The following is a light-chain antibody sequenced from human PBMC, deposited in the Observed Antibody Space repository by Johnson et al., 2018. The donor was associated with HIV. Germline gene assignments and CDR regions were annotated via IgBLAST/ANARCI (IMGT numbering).Light chain of an antibody. V-gene: IGLV1-51*01. Sequence: QSVLTQPPSVSAAPGQKVTISCSGSSSNIGNNYVSWYQQLQGTAPKLLIYDNNKRPSGIPDRFSGSKSGTSATMGITALQTGDEADYYCGTWDSSLSAYVFGTGTKVTVL. J-gene: IGLJ1*01. CDR2: DNN. CDR3: GTWDSSLSAYV. CDR1: SSNIGNNY.